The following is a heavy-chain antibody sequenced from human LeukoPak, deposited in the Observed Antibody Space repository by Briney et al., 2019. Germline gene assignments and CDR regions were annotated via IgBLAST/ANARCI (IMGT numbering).Heavy chain of an antibody. Sequence: ASVKVSCKASGYTFTSYYMHWVRQAPGQGLEWMGIINPSGGSTSYAQKFQGRVTMTRDMSTSTVYMELGRLRSDDTAVYYCAREQLNSSSLDYWGQGTLVTVSS. CDR3: AREQLNSSSLDY. D-gene: IGHD6-13*01. J-gene: IGHJ4*02. CDR2: INPSGGST. V-gene: IGHV1-46*01. CDR1: GYTFTSYY.